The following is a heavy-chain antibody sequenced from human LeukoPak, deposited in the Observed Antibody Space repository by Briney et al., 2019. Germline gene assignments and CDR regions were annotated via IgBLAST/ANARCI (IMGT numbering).Heavy chain of an antibody. CDR1: GGSFSGYY. CDR2: INHSGST. D-gene: IGHD1-14*01. CDR3: ARLSRPDYYYYYYGMDV. J-gene: IGHJ6*02. V-gene: IGHV4-34*01. Sequence: SETLSLTCAVYGGSFSGYYWSWIRQPPGKGLEWIGEINHSGSTNYNPSLKSRVTISVDTSKNQFSLKLSSVTAADTAVYYCARLSRPDYYYYYYGMDVWGQGTTVTVPS.